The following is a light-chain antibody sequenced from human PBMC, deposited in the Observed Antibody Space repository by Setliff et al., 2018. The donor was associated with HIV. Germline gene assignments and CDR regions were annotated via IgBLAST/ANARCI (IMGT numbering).Light chain of an antibody. CDR3: ATWDDTMDVLV. CDR1: KSNIGVNY. Sequence: QSALTQPPSVSGAPGQSVTIFCSGSKSNIGVNYVYWYQQVQGRPPKLLIHRNDERPSGVPDRISGSKTGTSGSLAIRGLRSEDEGDYYCATWDDTMDVLVFGGGTKVTVL. V-gene: IGLV1-47*01. CDR2: RND. J-gene: IGLJ2*01.